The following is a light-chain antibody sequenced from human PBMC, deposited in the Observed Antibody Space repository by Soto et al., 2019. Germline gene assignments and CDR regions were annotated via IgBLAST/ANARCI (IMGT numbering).Light chain of an antibody. J-gene: IGLJ1*01. CDR1: SSDVGGYNR. Sequence: QSALTQPPSVSGSPGQSVTISCTGTSSDVGGYNRVSWYQQPPGTAPKLMIYEVSNRPSGVPDRFSGSKSGNTASLTISGLQAEDEADYYCSSYTSSSTYVFGTGTKLTVL. CDR3: SSYTSSSTYV. V-gene: IGLV2-18*02. CDR2: EVS.